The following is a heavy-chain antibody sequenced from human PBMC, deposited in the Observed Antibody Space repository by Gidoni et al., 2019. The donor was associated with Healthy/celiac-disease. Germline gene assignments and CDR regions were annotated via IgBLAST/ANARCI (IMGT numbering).Heavy chain of an antibody. Sequence: EVQLVESGGGLVKPGGSLRLSCAASGFPFSNAWMSWVRQAPGKGLEWVGRIKSKTDGGTTDYAAPVKGRFTISRDDSKNTLYLQMNSLKTEDTAVYYCTTEGWELPGAFDIWGQGTMVTVSS. V-gene: IGHV3-15*01. CDR2: IKSKTDGGTT. CDR3: TTEGWELPGAFDI. J-gene: IGHJ3*02. CDR1: GFPFSNAW. D-gene: IGHD1-26*01.